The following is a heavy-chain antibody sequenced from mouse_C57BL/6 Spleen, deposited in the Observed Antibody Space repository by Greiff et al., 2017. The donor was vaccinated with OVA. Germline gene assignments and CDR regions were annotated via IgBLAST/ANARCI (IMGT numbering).Heavy chain of an antibody. CDR3: TPHYSNYAMDY. J-gene: IGHJ4*01. V-gene: IGHV14-4*01. CDR2: IDPENGDT. CDR1: GFNIKDDY. D-gene: IGHD2-5*01. Sequence: VQLKQSGAELVRPGASVKLSCTASGFNIKDDYMHWVKQRPEQGLEWIGWIDPENGDTEYASKFQGKATITADTSSNTAYLQLSSLTSEDTAVYYCTPHYSNYAMDYWGQGTSVTVSS.